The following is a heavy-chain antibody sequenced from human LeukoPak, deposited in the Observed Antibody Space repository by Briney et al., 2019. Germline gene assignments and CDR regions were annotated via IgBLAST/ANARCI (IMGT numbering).Heavy chain of an antibody. CDR1: GLTFSSYG. V-gene: IGHV3-23*01. Sequence: GGSLRLSCAAYGLTFSSYGMSWVRQAPGKWLEWVSAISGSGGSTYYADSVKGRFTISRDNSKNTLYLQMNSLRAEDTAVYYCAKIEDYCMDVWGKGTTVTTSS. J-gene: IGHJ6*03. CDR3: AKIEDYCMDV. CDR2: ISGSGGST.